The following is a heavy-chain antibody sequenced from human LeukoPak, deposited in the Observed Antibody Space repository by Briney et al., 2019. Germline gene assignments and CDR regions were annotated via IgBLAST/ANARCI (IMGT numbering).Heavy chain of an antibody. CDR3: ATDDSSGYYYGY. CDR2: ISAYNGNA. D-gene: IGHD3-22*01. Sequence: ASVKVSCKASGYTFTSYGISWVRQAPGQGLEWMGWISAYNGNANYAQKLQGRVTMTEDTSTDTAYMELSSLRSEDTAVYYCATDDSSGYYYGYXXQGTLVTVSS. CDR1: GYTFTSYG. V-gene: IGHV1-18*01. J-gene: IGHJ4*02.